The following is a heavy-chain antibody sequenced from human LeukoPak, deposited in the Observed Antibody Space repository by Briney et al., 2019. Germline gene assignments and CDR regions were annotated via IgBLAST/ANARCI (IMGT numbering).Heavy chain of an antibody. Sequence: GGSLRLSCAASGFTFNSYWMNWVRQAPGKGLEWVANIKRDGSEKYYVDSVKGRFTISRDNAKNSLDLQMNSLRAEDTAVYYCAREGYSSGWYYFDYWGQGTLVTVSS. CDR1: GFTFNSYW. CDR2: IKRDGSEK. CDR3: AREGYSSGWYYFDY. V-gene: IGHV3-7*01. D-gene: IGHD6-19*01. J-gene: IGHJ4*02.